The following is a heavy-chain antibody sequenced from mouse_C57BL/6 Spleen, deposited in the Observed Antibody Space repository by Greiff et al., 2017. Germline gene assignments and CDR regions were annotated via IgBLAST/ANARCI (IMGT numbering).Heavy chain of an antibody. J-gene: IGHJ1*03. CDR1: GFTFSDYG. CDR3: ARTTVGYYDV. V-gene: IGHV5-17*01. Sequence: EVKVVESGGGLVKPGGSLKLSCAASGFTFSDYGMQWVRQAPEKGLEWVAYISSGSSTIYYADTVKGRFTISRDNAKNTRFLQMTSLRSEYAAMYYCARTTVGYYDVWGTGTTLTVSS. CDR2: ISSGSSTI. D-gene: IGHD1-1*01.